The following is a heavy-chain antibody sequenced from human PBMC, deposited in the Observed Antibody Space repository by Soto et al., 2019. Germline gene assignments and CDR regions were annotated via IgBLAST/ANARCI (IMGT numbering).Heavy chain of an antibody. CDR2: IYYSGST. D-gene: IGHD5-12*01. CDR3: ARARLRAVYAFDI. CDR1: GGSVSSGAYY. Sequence: QVQLQESDAGLVKASQTLSLTCTVSGGSVSSGAYYWTWIRQRPGKGLEWIGYIYYSGSTYYSPSLKSRLSISLDESKNQFSLRLSSVPAADTAMYYCARARLRAVYAFDIWGQGTMVTVSS. V-gene: IGHV4-31*03. J-gene: IGHJ3*02.